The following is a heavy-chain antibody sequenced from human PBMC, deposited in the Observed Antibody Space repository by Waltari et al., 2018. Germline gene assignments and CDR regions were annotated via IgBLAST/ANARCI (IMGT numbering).Heavy chain of an antibody. CDR1: GFTLRTSD. D-gene: IGHD3-9*01. J-gene: IGHJ4*02. CDR3: ARGDPTAGAIDY. CDR2: IGAAGET. V-gene: IGHV3-13*01. Sequence: EVQLVESGGGLVQPGGSLRLSCAASGFTLRTSDMHWGRQVRGKGLEWVTSIGAAGETKYLDSVKGRFTISRESAKNSLNLQMNSLTGGDTAVYHCARGDPTAGAIDYWGQGTLVTVSS.